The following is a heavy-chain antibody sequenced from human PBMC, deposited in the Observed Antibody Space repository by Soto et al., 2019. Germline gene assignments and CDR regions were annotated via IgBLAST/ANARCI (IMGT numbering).Heavy chain of an antibody. CDR1: GYSFAGYW. Sequence: GASLKISCKGSGYSFAGYWITWVRQKPGKGLEWMGRIDPSDSQTYYSPSFRGHVTISVTKSITTVFLQWSSLRASDTAMYYCARQIYDSDTGPNSQYYFDSWGQGTPVTVSS. J-gene: IGHJ4*02. CDR3: ARQIYDSDTGPNSQYYFDS. CDR2: IDPSDSQT. D-gene: IGHD3-22*01. V-gene: IGHV5-10-1*01.